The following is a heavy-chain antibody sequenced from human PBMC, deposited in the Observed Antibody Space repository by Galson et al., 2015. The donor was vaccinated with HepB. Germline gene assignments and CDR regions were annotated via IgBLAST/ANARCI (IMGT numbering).Heavy chain of an antibody. Sequence: SVKVSCKASGDTFSRHAISWVRQAPGQGLEWMGRVIPMFGIAKYAQKFQGRVTITADTSTSTAYMELSSLRSEDTAMYYCARVQFTSGWYMDNWFDPWGQGTLVTVSS. CDR2: VIPMFGIA. CDR1: GDTFSRHA. V-gene: IGHV1-69*04. D-gene: IGHD6-19*01. J-gene: IGHJ5*02. CDR3: ARVQFTSGWYMDNWFDP.